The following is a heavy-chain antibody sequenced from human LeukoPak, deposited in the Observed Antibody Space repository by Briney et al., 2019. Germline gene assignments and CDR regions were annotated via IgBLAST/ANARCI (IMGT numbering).Heavy chain of an antibody. J-gene: IGHJ4*02. CDR1: GYSISSGYY. Sequence: PSETLSLTCTVSGYSISSGYYWGWIRLSPGKGLEWIGTIYHSGSIYYNPSRKSRVTISVDTSKNQFSMKLSSVTAADTAVYFCARGFLSGTPYFDYWGQGTLVTVSS. CDR2: IYHSGSI. D-gene: IGHD1-7*01. V-gene: IGHV4-38-2*02. CDR3: ARGFLSGTPYFDY.